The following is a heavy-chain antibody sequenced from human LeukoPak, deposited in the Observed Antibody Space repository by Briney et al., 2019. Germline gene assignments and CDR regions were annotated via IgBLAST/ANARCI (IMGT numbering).Heavy chain of an antibody. CDR1: GGTFSSYA. D-gene: IGHD4-23*01. CDR2: IIPIFGIA. V-gene: IGHV1-69*04. J-gene: IGHJ4*02. Sequence: SVKVSCKASGGTFSSYAISWVRQAPGQGLEWMGRIIPIFGIANYAQKYQGRVTITADKSTSTAYMELSSLRSEDTAVYYCATTSDYGGNSGLDYWGQGTLVTVSS. CDR3: ATTSDYGGNSGLDY.